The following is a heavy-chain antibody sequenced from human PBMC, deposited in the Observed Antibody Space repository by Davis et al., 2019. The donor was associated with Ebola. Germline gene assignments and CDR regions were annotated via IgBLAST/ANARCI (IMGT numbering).Heavy chain of an antibody. D-gene: IGHD2-8*02. J-gene: IGHJ5*02. CDR1: GYTFTGYY. Sequence: ASVKVSCKASGYTFTGYYMHWVRQAPGQGLEWMGWINPNSGGTNYAQKLQGRVTMTTDTSTSTAYMELSSLRSDDTAVYYCAREGCTGGVCYWFDPWGQGTLVTVSS. CDR2: INPNSGGT. V-gene: IGHV1-2*02. CDR3: AREGCTGGVCYWFDP.